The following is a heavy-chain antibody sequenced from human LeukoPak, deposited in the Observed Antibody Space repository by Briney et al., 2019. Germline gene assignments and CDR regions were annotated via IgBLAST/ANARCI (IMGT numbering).Heavy chain of an antibody. V-gene: IGHV4-59*01. Sequence: SETLSLTCTVSRGSISSYYWSWIRQPPGKGLEWIGYIYYSGSTNYNPSLKSRVTISVDTSKNQFSLKLSSVTAADTAVYYCARTVATIPPEPFDYWGQGTLVTVSS. J-gene: IGHJ4*02. CDR1: RGSISSYY. CDR3: ARTVATIPPEPFDY. D-gene: IGHD5-24*01. CDR2: IYYSGST.